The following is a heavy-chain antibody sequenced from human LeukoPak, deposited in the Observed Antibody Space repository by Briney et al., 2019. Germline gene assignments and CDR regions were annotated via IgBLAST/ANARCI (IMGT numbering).Heavy chain of an antibody. Sequence: PGGSLRLSCAASGFTFSSYAMSWVRQAPGKGLEWVSGISLDGATTYYAGSVEGRFTISRDNSKNTPYLQMNSLRAEDTAVYYCAKGVITFGGVITNWGQGTLVTVSS. CDR1: GFTFSSYA. CDR3: AKGVITFGGVITN. J-gene: IGHJ4*02. CDR2: ISLDGATT. V-gene: IGHV3-23*01. D-gene: IGHD3-16*02.